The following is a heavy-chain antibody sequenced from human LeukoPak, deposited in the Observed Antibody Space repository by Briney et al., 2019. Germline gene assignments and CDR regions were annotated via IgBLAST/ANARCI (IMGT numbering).Heavy chain of an antibody. J-gene: IGHJ4*02. CDR2: IKQDGSEK. V-gene: IGHV3-7*05. D-gene: IGHD2/OR15-2a*01. CDR3: ARNRGVDY. Sequence: GGSLRLSCAASGFTLSNYWMNWVRQAPGKGLERVANIKQDGSEKYYVDSVKGRFTISRDITKNSVYLQMNSLRVEDTAVYYCARNRGVDYWGQGTLVTVSS. CDR1: GFTLSNYW.